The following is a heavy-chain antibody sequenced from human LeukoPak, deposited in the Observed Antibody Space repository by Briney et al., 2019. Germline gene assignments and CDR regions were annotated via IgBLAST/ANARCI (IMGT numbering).Heavy chain of an antibody. CDR1: GGSISSYY. V-gene: IGHV4-4*07. CDR3: ARGRYSSGWSRWFDP. J-gene: IGHJ5*02. D-gene: IGHD6-19*01. CDR2: IYTSGST. Sequence: PSETLSLTCTVSGGSISSYYWSWIRQPAGKGLEWIGRIYTSGSTNYNPSLKSRVTMSVDTSKNQFSLKLSSVTAADTAVYYCARGRYSSGWSRWFDPWGQGTLVTVSS.